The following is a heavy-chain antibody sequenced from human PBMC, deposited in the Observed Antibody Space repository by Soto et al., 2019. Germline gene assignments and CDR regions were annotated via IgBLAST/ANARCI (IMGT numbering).Heavy chain of an antibody. Sequence: QVQLVQSGAEVKKPGASVKVSCKASGYTFTSYGISWVRQAPGQGLEWMGWISAYNGNTNYAQKLQGRVTMTTDTPTSTAYMELRSLRSDDTAVYYCARDSNDSGYDSVFVFDPWGQGTLVTVSS. CDR2: ISAYNGNT. CDR3: ARDSNDSGYDSVFVFDP. V-gene: IGHV1-18*01. J-gene: IGHJ5*02. D-gene: IGHD5-12*01. CDR1: GYTFTSYG.